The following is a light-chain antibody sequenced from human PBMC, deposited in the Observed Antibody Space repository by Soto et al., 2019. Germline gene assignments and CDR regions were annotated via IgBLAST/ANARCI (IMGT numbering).Light chain of an antibody. CDR1: SRDVGYYDL. Sequence: QSVLTQPASVSGSPGQSITISCAGTSRDVGYYDLVSWYQQHPGKAPKLIIFEVTQRPSGISDRFSASKSGFTASLTISGIQPEDEAVYFCCTYAGHVPKFGGGTK. CDR2: EVT. CDR3: CTYAGHVPK. V-gene: IGLV2-23*02. J-gene: IGLJ3*02.